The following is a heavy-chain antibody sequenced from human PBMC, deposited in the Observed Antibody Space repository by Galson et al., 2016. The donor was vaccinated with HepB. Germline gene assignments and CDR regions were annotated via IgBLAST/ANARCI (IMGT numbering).Heavy chain of an antibody. J-gene: IGHJ4*02. CDR2: MKYDESQK. V-gene: IGHV3-7*01. D-gene: IGHD4-17*01. CDR1: GFTFSSYW. Sequence: SLRLSCAASGFTFSSYWMSWLRQTPGKGLEWVANMKYDESQKYYVGSVRGRFTISRDNAKASLFLQMNSLRVDDTAVYYCARTQFVRGFFTVTAPSHLAYASSLAHPVTTSNRRSVYVSVVSDCAGSQFGRGVVAGMSHAHLVYRGTGALVTVS. CDR3: ARTQFVRGFFTVTAPSHLAYASSLAHPVTTSNRRSVYVSVVSDCAGSQFGRGVVAGMSHAHLVY.